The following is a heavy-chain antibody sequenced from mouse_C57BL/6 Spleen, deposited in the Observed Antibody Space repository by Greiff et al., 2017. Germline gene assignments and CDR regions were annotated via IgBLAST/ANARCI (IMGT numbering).Heavy chain of an antibody. CDR1: GFTIKDYD. V-gene: IGHV14-2*01. J-gene: IGHJ2*01. Sequence: VQLKQSGAELVKPGASVKLSCTASGFTIKDYDMHWVKQRTEQGLEWIGRIDPEDGDTKYAPKFQGKATITADTSSNTAYLELSSLTSEDTAVYDWAEDYCGIIHDDFDYWGQGTTLTVSS. D-gene: IGHD1-1*01. CDR3: AEDYCGIIHDDFDY. CDR2: IDPEDGDT.